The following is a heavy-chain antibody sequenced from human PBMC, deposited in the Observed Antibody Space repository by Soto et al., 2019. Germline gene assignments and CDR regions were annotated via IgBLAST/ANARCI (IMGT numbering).Heavy chain of an antibody. Sequence: PGESLKISCKGSGYRFASYWIGWVRQMPGKGLEWMGIIYPGDTDTRYSPSFQGQVTISADKSISTAYLQWSSLKASDTAMYYCARRGLRFSHYYGMDVWGQGTTVTVSS. CDR1: GYRFASYW. D-gene: IGHD5-12*01. CDR3: ARRGLRFSHYYGMDV. CDR2: IYPGDTDT. J-gene: IGHJ6*02. V-gene: IGHV5-51*01.